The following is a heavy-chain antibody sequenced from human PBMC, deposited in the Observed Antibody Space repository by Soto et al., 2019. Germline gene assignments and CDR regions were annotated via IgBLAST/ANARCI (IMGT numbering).Heavy chain of an antibody. Sequence: SETLSLTCAVYGGSFSGYYWSWIRQPPGKGLEWIGEINHSGSTNYNPSLKSRVTISVDTSKNQFSLKLSSVTAADTAVYYCAITVTTENDAFDIWGQGTMVTVSS. CDR3: AITVTTENDAFDI. D-gene: IGHD4-17*01. V-gene: IGHV4-34*01. CDR1: GGSFSGYY. CDR2: INHSGST. J-gene: IGHJ3*02.